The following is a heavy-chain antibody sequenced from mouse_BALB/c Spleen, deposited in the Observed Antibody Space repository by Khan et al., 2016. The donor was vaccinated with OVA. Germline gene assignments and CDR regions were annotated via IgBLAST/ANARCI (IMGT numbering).Heavy chain of an antibody. CDR1: GYTFTNYD. V-gene: IGHV1-85*01. Sequence: QVQLQQSGTELVKPGASVKLSCKAYGYTFTNYDINWVRQRPEQGLEWIGWIFPGDDSNKYNEKFKGKATLTTDRSSSTAYMQLSRRTSEDSAVYFCARRRGAMDYWGQGTSVTVSS. CDR2: IFPGDDSN. J-gene: IGHJ4*01. CDR3: ARRRGAMDY.